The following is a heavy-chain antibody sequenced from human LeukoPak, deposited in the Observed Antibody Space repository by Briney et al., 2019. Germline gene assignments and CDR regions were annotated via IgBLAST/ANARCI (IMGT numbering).Heavy chain of an antibody. Sequence: GASVKVSCKASGYTFTGHYMHWVRQAPGQGLEWMGWINPNSGGTNYAQKFQGRVTMTRDTSISTAYMELSSLRSEDTAVYYCARPSFSSTYAGASAYYYMDVWGKGTTVTVSS. J-gene: IGHJ6*03. CDR3: ARPSFSSTYAGASAYYYMDV. CDR2: INPNSGGT. V-gene: IGHV1-2*02. CDR1: GYTFTGHY. D-gene: IGHD2-2*01.